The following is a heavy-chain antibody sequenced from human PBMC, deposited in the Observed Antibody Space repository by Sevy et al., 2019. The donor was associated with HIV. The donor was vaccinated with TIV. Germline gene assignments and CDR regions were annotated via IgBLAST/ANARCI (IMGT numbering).Heavy chain of an antibody. J-gene: IGHJ5*02. Sequence: ASVKVSCKASGYTFTSYDINWVRQATGQGLEWMGWMNPNSGNTGYAQKFQGRVTMTRNTSISTAYMELSSLRSEDTAVYYCASTLLTVGGCSREFDPWGQGTLVTVSS. CDR2: MNPNSGNT. CDR3: ASTLLTVGGCSREFDP. V-gene: IGHV1-8*01. D-gene: IGHD3-16*01. CDR1: GYTFTSYD.